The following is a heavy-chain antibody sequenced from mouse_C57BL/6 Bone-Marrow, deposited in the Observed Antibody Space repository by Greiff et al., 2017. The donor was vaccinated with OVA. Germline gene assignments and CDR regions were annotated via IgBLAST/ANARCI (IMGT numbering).Heavy chain of an antibody. CDR3: ARGGYSNYNFDY. V-gene: IGHV3-1*01. CDR1: GYSITSGYD. J-gene: IGHJ2*01. Sequence: EVQLQESGPGMVKPSQSLSLTCTVTGYSITSGYDWHWIRHFPGNKLEWMGYISYSGSTNYNPSLKSRISITHDTSKNHFFLKLNSVTTEDTATYYGARGGYSNYNFDYWGQGTTLTVSS. D-gene: IGHD2-5*01. CDR2: ISYSGST.